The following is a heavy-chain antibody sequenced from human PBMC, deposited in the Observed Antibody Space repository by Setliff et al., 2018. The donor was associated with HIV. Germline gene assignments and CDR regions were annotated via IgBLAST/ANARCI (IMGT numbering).Heavy chain of an antibody. CDR3: ARDSDLDYSSSARWYFDL. J-gene: IGHJ2*01. CDR2: IYYSGST. V-gene: IGHV4-59*01. D-gene: IGHD6-6*01. Sequence: SETLSLTGTVSGGSISSYYWSWIRQPPGKGLEWIGYIYYSGSTNYNPSLKSRVTISVDTSKTQFSLKLNSVTAADTAVYYCARDSDLDYSSSARWYFDLWGRGTLVTVSS. CDR1: GGSISSYY.